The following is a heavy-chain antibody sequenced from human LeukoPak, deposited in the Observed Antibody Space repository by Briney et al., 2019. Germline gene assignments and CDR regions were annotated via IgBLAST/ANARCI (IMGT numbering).Heavy chain of an antibody. CDR1: GYSFNSHR. V-gene: IGHV1-46*02. CDR3: ARDSGSIHYDMDV. D-gene: IGHD3-10*01. J-gene: IGHJ6*02. Sequence: ASVKVSCKTSGYSFNSHRVHWVRQAPGQGLEWMGINFSHDGSTSNTQKFQGRVTMTRDTSTSTVYMELSSLRSEDTAVYYCARDSGSIHYDMDVWGQGTTVIVSS. CDR2: NFSHDGST.